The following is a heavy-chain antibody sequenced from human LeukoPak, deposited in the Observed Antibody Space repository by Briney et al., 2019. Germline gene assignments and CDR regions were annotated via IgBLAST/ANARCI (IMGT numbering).Heavy chain of an antibody. CDR1: GFTFSSYA. CDR2: ISGSGGST. Sequence: GGSLRLSCAASGFTFSSYAMSWVRQAPGKGLEWVSAISGSGGSTYYGDSVKGRFTISRDNSKNTLYLQMNSPRAEDTAVYYCAKDRGHSSGWYVYWGQGTLVTVSS. J-gene: IGHJ4*02. D-gene: IGHD6-19*01. V-gene: IGHV3-23*01. CDR3: AKDRGHSSGWYVY.